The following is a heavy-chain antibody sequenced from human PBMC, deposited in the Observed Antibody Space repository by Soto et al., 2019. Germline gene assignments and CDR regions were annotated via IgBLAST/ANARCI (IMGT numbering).Heavy chain of an antibody. D-gene: IGHD6-19*01. CDR3: TTESAVAGDFDY. J-gene: IGHJ4*02. CDR2: IKSKTDGGTT. V-gene: IGHV3-15*01. Sequence: GGSLRLSCAASGFTFSNAWMSWVRQAPGKGLEWVGRIKSKTDGGTTDYAAPVKGRFTISRYDSKNTLYLQMNSLKTEDTAVYYCTTESAVAGDFDYWGQGTLVTVSS. CDR1: GFTFSNAW.